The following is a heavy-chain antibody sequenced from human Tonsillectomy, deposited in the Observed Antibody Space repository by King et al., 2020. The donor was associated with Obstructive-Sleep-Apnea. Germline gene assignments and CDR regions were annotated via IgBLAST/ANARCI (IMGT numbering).Heavy chain of an antibody. D-gene: IGHD1-26*01. V-gene: IGHV1-18*01. J-gene: IGHJ6*02. CDR2: ISAYNGDR. CDR3: ARDGTGSGSLYGMDV. Sequence: QLVQSGAEVKKPGASVKVSCKASGYIFNSYSISWVRQAPGQGLEWMGWISAYNGDRNYAQKVQGRVTMTTDTSTSTGYMELRSLRSDDTAVYYCARDGTGSGSLYGMDVWGQGTTVTVSS. CDR1: GYIFNSYS.